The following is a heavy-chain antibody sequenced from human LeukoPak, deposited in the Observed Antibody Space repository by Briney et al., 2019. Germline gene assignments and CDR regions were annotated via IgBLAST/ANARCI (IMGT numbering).Heavy chain of an antibody. D-gene: IGHD2-21*02. J-gene: IGHJ4*02. CDR3: AKTAGYAKSDYFDY. CDR1: GFTFDDYA. V-gene: IGHV3-9*01. Sequence: GGSLRLSCAASGFTFDDYAMHWVRQAPGKGLEWVSGISWNSGSIGYADSVKGRFTISRDNAKNSLYLQMNSLRAEDTALYYCAKTAGYAKSDYFDYWGQGTLVTVSS. CDR2: ISWNSGSI.